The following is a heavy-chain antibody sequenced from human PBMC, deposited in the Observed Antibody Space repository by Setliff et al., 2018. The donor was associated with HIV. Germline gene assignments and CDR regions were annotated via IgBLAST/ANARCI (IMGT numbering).Heavy chain of an antibody. Sequence: ASVKVSCKASGYSFTSSGVSWVRQAPGQGLEWMGWINIRNGNTNYAQRFQGRVTMSTDTSTSTIYMELTSLRSDDTAVYYCARWSCGRATCYDSPYNWFEPWGQGTLVTVSS. J-gene: IGHJ5*02. CDR1: GYSFTSSG. CDR3: ARWSCGRATCYDSPYNWFEP. CDR2: INIRNGNT. V-gene: IGHV1-18*01. D-gene: IGHD2-2*01.